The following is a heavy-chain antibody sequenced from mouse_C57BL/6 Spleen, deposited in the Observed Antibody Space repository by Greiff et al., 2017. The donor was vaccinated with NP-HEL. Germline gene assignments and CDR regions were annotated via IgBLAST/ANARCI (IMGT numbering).Heavy chain of an antibody. V-gene: IGHV3-6*01. D-gene: IGHD6-1*01. Sequence: EVQLVESVPGLVKPSQSLSLTCSVTGYSITSGYYWNWIRQFPGNKLEWMGYISYDGSNNYNPSLKNRISITRDTSKNQFFLKLNSVTTEDTATYYCAREDATGDYWGQGTTLTVSS. J-gene: IGHJ2*01. CDR1: GYSITSGYY. CDR2: ISYDGSN. CDR3: AREDATGDY.